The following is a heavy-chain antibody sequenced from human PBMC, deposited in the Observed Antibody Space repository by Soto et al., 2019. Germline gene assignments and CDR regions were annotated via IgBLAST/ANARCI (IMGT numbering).Heavy chain of an antibody. Sequence: GGSLRLSCSASGFTFSSYAMHWVRQAPGKGLEYVSAISSNGGSTYYADSVKGRFTISRDNSKNTLYLQMSSLRAEDTAVYYCVKDSRAAARVPPRFDPWGQGTLVTVSS. D-gene: IGHD6-13*01. CDR3: VKDSRAAARVPPRFDP. CDR2: ISSNGGST. J-gene: IGHJ5*02. CDR1: GFTFSSYA. V-gene: IGHV3-64D*06.